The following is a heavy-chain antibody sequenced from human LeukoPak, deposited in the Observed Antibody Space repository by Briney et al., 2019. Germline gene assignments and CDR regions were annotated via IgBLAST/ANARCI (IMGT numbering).Heavy chain of an antibody. J-gene: IGHJ4*02. D-gene: IGHD2-15*01. CDR2: MNPNRGHT. CDR3: ARGAPGSSCSGGRCPYFDY. V-gene: IGHV1-8*01. Sequence: GSLKVSCKASGYTFTSYDINWVRQATGQGLEWVGWMNPNRGHTGFAQKLKGRVSMTSNTPITTAYLEVRSLRPEDTAVDYCARGAPGSSCSGGRCPYFDYWGQGTLVSVSP. CDR1: GYTFTSYD.